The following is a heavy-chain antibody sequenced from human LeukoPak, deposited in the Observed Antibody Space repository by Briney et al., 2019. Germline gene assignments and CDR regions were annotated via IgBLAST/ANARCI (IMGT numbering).Heavy chain of an antibody. J-gene: IGHJ5*02. D-gene: IGHD3/OR15-3a*01. CDR2: ISSSSSTI. CDR1: GFTFSSYS. CDR3: ARDRAALQDWVEFDP. Sequence: GGSLRLSCAASGFTFSSYSMNWVRQAPGKGLEWVSYISSSSSTIYYADSVKGRFTISRDESENTLYLQMNSLRVEDMAVYFCARDRAALQDWVEFDPWGQGTPVIVSS. V-gene: IGHV3-48*01.